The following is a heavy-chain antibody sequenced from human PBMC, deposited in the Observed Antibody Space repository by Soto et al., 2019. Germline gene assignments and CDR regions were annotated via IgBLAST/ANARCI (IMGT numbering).Heavy chain of an antibody. Sequence: GGSLRLSCAASGFTFSDYYMSWIRQAPGKGLEWVSYISSSSSYTNYADSVKGRFTISRDNAKNSLYLQMNSLRAEDTAVYYCARGKYQLVVVGYYFDYWGQGTLVPVSS. CDR2: ISSSSSYT. D-gene: IGHD2-2*01. CDR3: ARGKYQLVVVGYYFDY. CDR1: GFTFSDYY. J-gene: IGHJ4*02. V-gene: IGHV3-11*05.